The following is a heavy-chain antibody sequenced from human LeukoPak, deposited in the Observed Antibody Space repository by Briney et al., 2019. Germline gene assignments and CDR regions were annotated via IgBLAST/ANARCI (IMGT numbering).Heavy chain of an antibody. J-gene: IGHJ6*04. D-gene: IGHD3-10*02. CDR3: AELGITMIGGV. V-gene: IGHV3-74*01. Sequence: GGSLRLPCAASGFTFSRYWMHWVRQAPGKGLVWVSRINSDGSSTSYADSVKGRFTISRDNAKNSLYLQMNSLRAEDTAVYYCAELGITMIGGVWGKGTTVTISS. CDR2: INSDGSST. CDR1: GFTFSRYW.